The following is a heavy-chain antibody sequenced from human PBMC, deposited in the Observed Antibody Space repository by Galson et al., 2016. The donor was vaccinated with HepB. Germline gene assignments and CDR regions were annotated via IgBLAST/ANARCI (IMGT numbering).Heavy chain of an antibody. V-gene: IGHV4-39*01. J-gene: IGHJ4*02. Sequence: SETLSLTCTVSGGSISRSSYYWGWIRQPPGKGLEWIGSKYYSGSTYFNPSLKSRVTISVDTSKNQFSLKLSSVTAADTAVYYCARRVADYSGKWMFYFDYWGRGTLVTVAS. CDR1: GGSISRSSYY. CDR2: KYYSGST. CDR3: ARRVADYSGKWMFYFDY. D-gene: IGHD3-10*01.